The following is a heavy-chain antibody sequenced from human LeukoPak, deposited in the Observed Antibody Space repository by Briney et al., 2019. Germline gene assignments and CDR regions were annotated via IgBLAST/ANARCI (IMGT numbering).Heavy chain of an antibody. CDR1: GFTFSSYG. V-gene: IGHV3-33*01. J-gene: IGHJ4*02. Sequence: GGSLRLSCAASGFTFSSYGMHWVRQAPGKGLEWVAVIWYDGSNKYYADSVKGRFTISRDNSKNTLYLQMNSLRAEDTAVYYCATSSPLVGATPFDYWGQGTLVTVSP. CDR2: IWYDGSNK. CDR3: ATSSPLVGATPFDY. D-gene: IGHD1-26*01.